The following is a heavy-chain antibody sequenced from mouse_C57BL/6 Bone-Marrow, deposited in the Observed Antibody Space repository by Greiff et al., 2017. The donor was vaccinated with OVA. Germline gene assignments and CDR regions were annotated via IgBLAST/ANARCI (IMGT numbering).Heavy chain of an antibody. D-gene: IGHD3-2*02. V-gene: IGHV1-66*01. CDR2: IYPGSGNT. Sequence: VQLVESGPELVKPGASVKISCKASGYSFTSYYIHWVKQRPGQGLEWIGWIYPGSGNTKYNEKFKGKATLTADTSSSTAYMQLSSLTSEDSAVYYCARRELRLLAYWGQGTLVTVSA. CDR1: GYSFTSYY. J-gene: IGHJ3*01. CDR3: ARRELRLLAY.